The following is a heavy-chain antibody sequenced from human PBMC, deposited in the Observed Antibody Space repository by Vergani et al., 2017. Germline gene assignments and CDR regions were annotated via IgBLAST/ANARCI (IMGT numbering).Heavy chain of an antibody. CDR2: ISSSGSTI. V-gene: IGHV3-11*01. CDR3: ARKHISNYYDSSGYYYMGYYYGMDV. CDR1: GFTFSAYY. Sequence: QVQLVESGGGLVKPGGSLRLSCAASGFTFSAYYMSWIRQAPGKGLQWFSYISSSGSTIYYADSVKGRFTISRDNAKNSLYLQVNSLRAEDTAVYYCARKHISNYYDSSGYYYMGYYYGMDVWGQGTTVTVSS. D-gene: IGHD3-22*01. J-gene: IGHJ6*02.